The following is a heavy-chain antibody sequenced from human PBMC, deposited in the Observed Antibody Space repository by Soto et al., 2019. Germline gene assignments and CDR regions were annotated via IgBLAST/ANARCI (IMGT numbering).Heavy chain of an antibody. CDR3: ASVRNGYYNFDY. CDR1: GFTFSSYW. V-gene: IGHV3-74*01. D-gene: IGHD3-3*01. J-gene: IGHJ4*02. CDR2: LNPDGSRT. Sequence: EVQLVESGGGLVQPGGSLRLSCAASGFTFSSYWMHWVRQAPGKGLVWVSRLNPDGSRTSYADSVKGRFTISRDNDTNTLYLQMNSLRAEDTALYYCASVRNGYYNFDYWGQGTLVTVSS.